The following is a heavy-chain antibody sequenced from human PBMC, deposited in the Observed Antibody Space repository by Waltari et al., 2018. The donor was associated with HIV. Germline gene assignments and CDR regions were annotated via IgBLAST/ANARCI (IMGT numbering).Heavy chain of an antibody. V-gene: IGHV4-39*01. CDR2: IYYSGST. Sequence: QLQLQESGPGLVKPSETLSLTCTVSGGSISSSSSYWVWIRQPPRQGREWSGSIYYSGSTYYNPSLKSRVTISVDTAKNQFSLKLSSVTAADTAVYYCARHGGGYDILTGYYPSYFDYWGQGTLVTVSS. CDR3: ARHGGGYDILTGYYPSYFDY. J-gene: IGHJ4*02. D-gene: IGHD3-9*01. CDR1: GGSISSSSSY.